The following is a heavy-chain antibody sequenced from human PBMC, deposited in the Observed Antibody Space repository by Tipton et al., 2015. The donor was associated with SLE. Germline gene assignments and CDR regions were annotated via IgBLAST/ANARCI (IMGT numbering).Heavy chain of an antibody. CDR1: GFTFDDYA. CDR2: ISWNSGSI. Sequence: SLRLSCAASGFTFDDYAMHWVRQAPGKGLEWVSGISWNSGSIGYADSVKGRFTISRDNAKNSLYLQMNSLRAEDTALYYCAKEEGPSGGHDAFDIWGQGTMVTVSS. D-gene: IGHD6-25*01. CDR3: AKEEGPSGGHDAFDI. J-gene: IGHJ3*02. V-gene: IGHV3-9*01.